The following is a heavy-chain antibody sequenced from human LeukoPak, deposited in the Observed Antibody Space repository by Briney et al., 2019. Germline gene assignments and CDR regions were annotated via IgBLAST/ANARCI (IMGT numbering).Heavy chain of an antibody. D-gene: IGHD1-26*01. CDR3: ARDREGGGSYLNWFDP. Sequence: ASVKVSCKASGYTFTSNYIHWVRQAPGQGLEWMGMIYPRDGSTSYAQKFQGRVTMTRDTSTSTVYMELSSLRSEDTAVYYCARDREGGGSYLNWFDPWGQGTLVTVSS. CDR2: IYPRDGST. J-gene: IGHJ5*02. V-gene: IGHV1-46*01. CDR1: GYTFTSNY.